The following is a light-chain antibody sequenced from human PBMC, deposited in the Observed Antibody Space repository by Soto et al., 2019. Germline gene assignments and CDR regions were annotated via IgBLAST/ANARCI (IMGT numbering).Light chain of an antibody. J-gene: IGKJ5*01. CDR1: QSISRW. V-gene: IGKV1-5*01. CDR3: QQYNTYST. CDR2: DAS. Sequence: DTQVTQSPSSLSACVGDRSTITCRASQSISRWLAWYQQKPGKAPQALIYDASSLKSGVPSRFSGNGSGTEFTLTISSLQPDDFATYYCQQYNTYSTFGQGTRLEIK.